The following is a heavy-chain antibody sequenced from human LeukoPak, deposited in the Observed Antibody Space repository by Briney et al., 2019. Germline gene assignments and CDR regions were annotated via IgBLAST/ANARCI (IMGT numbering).Heavy chain of an antibody. J-gene: IGHJ3*02. CDR2: INPSGGST. CDR3: ARDRRGDAFDI. Sequence: ASVKVSCKASGYTFTSYYMHWVRQAPGQGLEWMGIINPSGGSTSYAQEFQGRVTMTRDTSTSTVYMELSSLRSEDTAVYCCARDRRGDAFDIWGQGTMVTVSS. CDR1: GYTFTSYY. V-gene: IGHV1-46*01.